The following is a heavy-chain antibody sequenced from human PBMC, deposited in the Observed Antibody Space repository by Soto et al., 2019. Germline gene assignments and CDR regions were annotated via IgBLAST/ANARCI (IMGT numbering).Heavy chain of an antibody. Sequence: GGSLRLSCAASGFTFSSYAMHWVRQAPGKGLEWVAVISYDGSNKYYADSVKGRFTISRDNSKNTLYLQMNSLRAEDTAVYYCARDLYSGYDLLEGMDVWGQGTKVTVSS. V-gene: IGHV3-30-3*01. CDR1: GFTFSSYA. CDR2: ISYDGSNK. D-gene: IGHD5-12*01. CDR3: ARDLYSGYDLLEGMDV. J-gene: IGHJ6*02.